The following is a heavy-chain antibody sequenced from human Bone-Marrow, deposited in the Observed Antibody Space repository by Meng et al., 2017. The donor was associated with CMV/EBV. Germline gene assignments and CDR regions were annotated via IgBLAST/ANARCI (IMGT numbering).Heavy chain of an antibody. CDR2: IKHEGNEE. D-gene: IGHD3-3*01. CDR3: AIVRREAFGSGCSVGI. Sequence: GESLKISCAASGFTFSSYWMTWVRQAPGKGLGWVANIKHEGNEEYYVDSVKGRFTISRDNAKNSLFLQMNSLRAEDTAVYYCAIVRREAFGSGCSVGIWGLGPVVTVYS. J-gene: IGHJ4*02. V-gene: IGHV3-7*01. CDR1: GFTFSSYW.